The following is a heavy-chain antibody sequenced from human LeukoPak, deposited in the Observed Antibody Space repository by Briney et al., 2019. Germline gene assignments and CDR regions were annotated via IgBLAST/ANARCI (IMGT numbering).Heavy chain of an antibody. J-gene: IGHJ4*02. CDR2: IRYDGSNK. V-gene: IGHV3-30*02. D-gene: IGHD3-9*01. CDR3: ARDAGYDILTGYYNAYFDY. CDR1: GFTFSSYG. Sequence: AGGSLRLSCAASGFTFSSYGMHWVRQAPGKGLEWVAFIRYDGSNKYYADSVKGRFTISRDNSKNTLYLQMNSLRAEDTAVYYCARDAGYDILTGYYNAYFDYWGQGTLVTVSS.